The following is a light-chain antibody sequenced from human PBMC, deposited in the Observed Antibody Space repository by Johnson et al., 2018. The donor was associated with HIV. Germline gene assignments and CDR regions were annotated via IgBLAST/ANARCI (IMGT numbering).Light chain of an antibody. CDR3: GTWDTSLTTGGV. V-gene: IGLV1-51*02. CDR2: KND. Sequence: QSMLTQSPSVSAAPGQKVTISCSGSSSTIGNNYVSWYQLLPGTAPKLLIYKNDKRPSGIPDRFSGSKSGTSATLAITGLHTGDEADYYCGTWDTSLTTGGVFGTGTKVTVL. CDR1: SSTIGNNY. J-gene: IGLJ1*01.